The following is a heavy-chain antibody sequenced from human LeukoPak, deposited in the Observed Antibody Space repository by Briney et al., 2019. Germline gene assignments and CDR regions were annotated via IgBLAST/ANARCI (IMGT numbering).Heavy chain of an antibody. D-gene: IGHD5-24*01. Sequence: SETLSLTCAVCGGSFSGYYWSCIRHPPGKGREWIGEINHSGSTNYNPSLKSRVTISVDTSKNQFSLKLSSVTAADTAVYYCARRDGSRRGFDYWGQGTLVTVSS. CDR2: INHSGST. J-gene: IGHJ4*02. CDR1: GGSFSGYY. CDR3: ARRDGSRRGFDY. V-gene: IGHV4-34*01.